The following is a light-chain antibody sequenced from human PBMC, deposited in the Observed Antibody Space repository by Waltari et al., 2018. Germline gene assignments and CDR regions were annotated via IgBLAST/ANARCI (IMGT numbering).Light chain of an antibody. J-gene: IGLJ2*01. CDR3: QVWESSSDPV. V-gene: IGLV3-21*01. CDR2: YDS. Sequence: SYVLTQPPSVSVAPGKTARITCGGNNIGSKSVHWYQQKPGQAPVLVIYYDSDRPSGIPERFSGSNSGNTATLTSSRVEAGDEADYYCQVWESSSDPVFGGGTKLTVL. CDR1: NIGSKS.